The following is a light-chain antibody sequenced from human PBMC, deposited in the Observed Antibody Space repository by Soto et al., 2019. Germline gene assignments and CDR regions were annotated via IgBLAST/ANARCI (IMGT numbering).Light chain of an antibody. CDR3: QSYDTSLSSSV. V-gene: IGLV1-40*01. CDR1: SSNIGAGYD. CDR2: NNI. J-gene: IGLJ3*02. Sequence: QAVVTQPPSVSGAPGQRVTISCTGSSSNIGAGYDVHWYQQVPGTAPKLLIYNNIDRPSGVPDRFSASKSATSASLAVTGLQAEDEADYYCQSYDTSLSSSVFGGGTKLTVL.